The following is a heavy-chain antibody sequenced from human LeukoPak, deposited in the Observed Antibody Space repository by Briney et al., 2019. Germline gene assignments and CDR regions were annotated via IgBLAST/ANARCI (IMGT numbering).Heavy chain of an antibody. CDR1: GFTFSGSA. Sequence: GGSLRLSCAASGFTFSGSAMHWVRQASATGLEWVVRIRSKANSYATAYAASVKGRSTISRDDSKNTAYLQMNSLKTEDTAVYYCTTVPDLTTTWGQGTLVTVSS. CDR2: IRSKANSYAT. D-gene: IGHD2-2*01. V-gene: IGHV3-73*01. J-gene: IGHJ4*02. CDR3: TTVPDLTTT.